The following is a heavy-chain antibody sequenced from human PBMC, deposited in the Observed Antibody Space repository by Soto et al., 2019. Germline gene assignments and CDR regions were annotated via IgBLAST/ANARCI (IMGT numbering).Heavy chain of an antibody. J-gene: IGHJ3*02. Sequence: GASVKVSCKASGYTFTSYGVSWARQAPGQGLEWMGWISAYNGNTNYAQKLQGRVTMTTDTSTSTAYMELRSLRSDDTAVYYCASGEATGSDAFDIWGQGTMVTVSS. CDR2: ISAYNGNT. CDR1: GYTFTSYG. CDR3: ASGEATGSDAFDI. V-gene: IGHV1-18*01. D-gene: IGHD3-9*01.